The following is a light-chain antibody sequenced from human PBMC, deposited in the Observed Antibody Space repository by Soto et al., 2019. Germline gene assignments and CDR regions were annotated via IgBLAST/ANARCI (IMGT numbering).Light chain of an antibody. CDR1: ISDVGGYYY. J-gene: IGLJ1*01. V-gene: IGLV2-8*01. Sequence: QSALTQPPSACGSPGQSCTISCTGTISDVGGYYYVSWYQHHPGKAPKLMIYEVSKRPSGVPDRFSGSTSGNTAYLTVSGLQAEDEADYCCSSYSGSNIYVFGTWTTVTV. CDR3: SSYSGSNIYV. CDR2: EVS.